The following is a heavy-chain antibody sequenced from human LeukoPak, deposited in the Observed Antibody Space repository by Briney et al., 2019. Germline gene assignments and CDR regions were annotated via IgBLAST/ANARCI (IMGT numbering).Heavy chain of an antibody. V-gene: IGHV3-21*01. J-gene: IGHJ5*02. Sequence: PGGSLRLSCAASGFTFSSYSMNWVRQAPGKGLEWVSSISSSSSYIYYADSVKGRFTISRDNAKNSLYLQMNSLRAEDTAVYYCARVGIGEYGSGSYSPSDPWGQGTLVTVSS. CDR2: ISSSSSYI. CDR3: ARVGIGEYGSGSYSPSDP. D-gene: IGHD3-10*01. CDR1: GFTFSSYS.